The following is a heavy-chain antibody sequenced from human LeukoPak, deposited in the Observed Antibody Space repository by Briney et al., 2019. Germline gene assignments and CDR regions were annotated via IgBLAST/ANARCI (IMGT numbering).Heavy chain of an antibody. CDR2: IYTSGST. J-gene: IGHJ3*02. CDR1: GGSISSGSYY. V-gene: IGHV4-61*02. D-gene: IGHD3-22*01. CDR3: ARLQDYYDSSGYDAFDI. Sequence: SETLSLTCTVSGGSISSGSYYWSWIRQPAGKGLEGIGRIYTSGSTNYNPSLKSRVTISVDTSKNQFSLKLSSVTAADTAVYYCARLQDYYDSSGYDAFDIWGQGTMVTVSS.